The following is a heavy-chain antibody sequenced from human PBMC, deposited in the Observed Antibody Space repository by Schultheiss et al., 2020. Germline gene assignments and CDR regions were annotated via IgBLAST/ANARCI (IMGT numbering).Heavy chain of an antibody. V-gene: IGHV4-39*07. CDR1: GGSISSSSYY. Sequence: SATLSLTCTVSGGSISSSSYYWGWIRQPPGKGLEWIGSIYYSGSTNYNPSLKSRVTISVDKSKNQFSLKLSSVTAADTAVYYCAKDISYGDYVGTSGPFDYWGQGTLVTVAS. CDR2: IYYSGST. D-gene: IGHD4-17*01. CDR3: AKDISYGDYVGTSGPFDY. J-gene: IGHJ4*02.